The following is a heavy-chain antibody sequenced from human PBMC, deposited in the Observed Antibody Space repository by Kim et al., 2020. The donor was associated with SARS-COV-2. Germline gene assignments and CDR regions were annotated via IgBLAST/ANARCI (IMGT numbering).Heavy chain of an antibody. J-gene: IGHJ6*03. CDR2: ISGSGGET. Sequence: GGSLRLSCAASGFTFSSYAMSWVRQAPGKGLEWVSAISGSGGETYYANPLKGRFITSRDNSKNTLYLQMNSLGAEDTAVYYCAKASGGYWYYYMDVWGKGTTVTAS. V-gene: IGHV3-23*01. CDR3: AKASGGYWYYYMDV. D-gene: IGHD3-10*01. CDR1: GFTFSSYA.